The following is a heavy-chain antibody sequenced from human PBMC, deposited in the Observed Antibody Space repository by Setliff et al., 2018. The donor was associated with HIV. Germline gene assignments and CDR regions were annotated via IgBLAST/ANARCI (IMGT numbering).Heavy chain of an antibody. D-gene: IGHD6-13*01. V-gene: IGHV1-69*05. CDR2: IIPMFGTG. CDR1: GGTFSSYG. Sequence: SVKVSCKASGGTFSSYGISWVRQAPGQGLEWMGGIIPMFGTGFYAQKFRDRVTITTDENRSTAYMELNSLRPEDTGVFYCARVGHSSSYHYYGMDVWGQGTTVT. J-gene: IGHJ6*02. CDR3: ARVGHSSSYHYYGMDV.